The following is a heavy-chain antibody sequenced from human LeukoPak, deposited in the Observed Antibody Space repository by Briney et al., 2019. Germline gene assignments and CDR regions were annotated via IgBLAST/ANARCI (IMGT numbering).Heavy chain of an antibody. Sequence: EASVKVSCKASGGTFSSYAISWVRLAPGQGLEWMGRIIPILGIANYAQKFQGRVTITADKSTSTAYMELSSLRSEDTAVYYCARDSRPYYDSRGGWFDPWGQGTLVTVSS. D-gene: IGHD3-22*01. J-gene: IGHJ5*02. CDR2: IIPILGIA. CDR3: ARDSRPYYDSRGGWFDP. V-gene: IGHV1-69*04. CDR1: GGTFSSYA.